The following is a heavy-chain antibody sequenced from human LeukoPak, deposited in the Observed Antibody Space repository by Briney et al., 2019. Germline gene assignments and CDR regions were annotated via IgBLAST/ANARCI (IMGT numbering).Heavy chain of an antibody. CDR3: ARGPDSSGYYLGTIDY. CDR1: GYTFTSYD. CDR2: INPNSGGT. J-gene: IGHJ4*02. D-gene: IGHD3-22*01. Sequence: ASVKVSCKASGYTFTSYDINWVRQATGQGLEWMGWINPNSGGTNYAQKFQGWVTMTRDTSISTAYMELSRLRSDDTAVYYCARGPDSSGYYLGTIDYWGQGTLVTVSS. V-gene: IGHV1-2*04.